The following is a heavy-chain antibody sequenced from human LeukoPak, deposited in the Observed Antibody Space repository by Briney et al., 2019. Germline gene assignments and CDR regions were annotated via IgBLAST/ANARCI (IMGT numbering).Heavy chain of an antibody. CDR2: IKADGSGT. Sequence: HPGGSLRLSCAASGFTIVPYAMYWVRQGPGRGLEWVSVIKADGSGTFYADSVRGRFTTSRDNSKNSLYLQMNSLTSEDTALYYCATWAFYHNLDVWGQGTTVIVSS. V-gene: IGHV3-43*02. CDR3: ATWAFYHNLDV. CDR1: GFTIVPYA. D-gene: IGHD2/OR15-2a*01. J-gene: IGHJ6*02.